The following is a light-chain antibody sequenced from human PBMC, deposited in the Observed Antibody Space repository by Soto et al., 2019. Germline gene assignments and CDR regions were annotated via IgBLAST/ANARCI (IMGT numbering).Light chain of an antibody. CDR2: GAS. V-gene: IGKV3-15*01. CDR3: QQYNNWPPMYT. Sequence: EIVMTQSPATLSVSPGERATLSCRASQSVSSNLAWYQQKPGQAPRLLIYGASTRATGIPARFSGSGSGTEVTITISSLQSEDFAVDYCQQYNNWPPMYTFGQGTKLEIK. J-gene: IGKJ2*01. CDR1: QSVSSN.